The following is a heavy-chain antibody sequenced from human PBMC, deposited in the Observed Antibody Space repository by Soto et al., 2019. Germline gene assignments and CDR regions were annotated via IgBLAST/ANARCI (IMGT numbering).Heavy chain of an antibody. CDR3: AREGPALYYCDGMDV. V-gene: IGHV1-18*01. CDR2: ISGYNGNT. Sequence: QVQLVQSRGEVKKPGASVKVSCKTSGYSFTTYGISWVRQAPGQGLEWMGWISGYNGNTNYAQKLKGRLTMTTDTDTSTAYMELRSLTSDDTAVYYWAREGPALYYCDGMDVWGQGSTVTVSS. J-gene: IGHJ6*02. CDR1: GYSFTTYG.